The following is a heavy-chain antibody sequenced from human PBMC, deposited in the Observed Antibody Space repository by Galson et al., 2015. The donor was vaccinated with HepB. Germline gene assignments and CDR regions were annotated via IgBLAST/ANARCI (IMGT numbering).Heavy chain of an antibody. D-gene: IGHD1-26*01. CDR3: ARVGSWWDFDN. Sequence: TLSLTCAVSGGSISSGGYYWNWIRQHPGKGLEWIGYIYYSGSTYYNPSLKSRVAISLDTSENQFSLKLSSVTAADTAVYYCARVGSWWDFDNWGQGTLVTVSP. J-gene: IGHJ4*02. CDR1: GGSISSGGYY. V-gene: IGHV4-31*11. CDR2: IYYSGST.